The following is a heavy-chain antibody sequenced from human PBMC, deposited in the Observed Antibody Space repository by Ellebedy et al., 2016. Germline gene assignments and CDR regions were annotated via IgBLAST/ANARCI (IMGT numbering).Heavy chain of an antibody. Sequence: GESLKISCAASGFTFSSFAMHWVRQAPGKGLEWVALISYDGSNKYYADSVKGRFTISRDNSKNTLYLQMNSLRAEDTAVYYCARGHMTTVTTKMVDDWFDPWGQGTLVTVSS. CDR3: ARGHMTTVTTKMVDDWFDP. D-gene: IGHD4-17*01. CDR1: GFTFSSFA. CDR2: ISYDGSNK. J-gene: IGHJ5*02. V-gene: IGHV3-30*14.